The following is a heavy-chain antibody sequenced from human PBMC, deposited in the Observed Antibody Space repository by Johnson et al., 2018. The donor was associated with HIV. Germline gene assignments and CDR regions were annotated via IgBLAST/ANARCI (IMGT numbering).Heavy chain of an antibody. CDR2: IYSGGST. Sequence: VQLVESGGDLVLPGGSLRLSCAASGFTFSNYAMSWVRQAPGKGLEWVSVIYSGGSTYYADSVKGRFTISRDNPKNTVYLQMHSLRAEDTAVDYCARDRQSGGGDADAFDIWGQGTTVTVSS. CDR1: GFTFSNYA. D-gene: IGHD1-26*01. CDR3: ARDRQSGGGDADAFDI. J-gene: IGHJ3*02. V-gene: IGHV3-66*01.